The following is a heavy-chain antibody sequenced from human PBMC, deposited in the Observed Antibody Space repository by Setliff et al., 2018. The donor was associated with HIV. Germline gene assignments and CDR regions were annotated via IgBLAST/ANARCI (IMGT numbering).Heavy chain of an antibody. CDR1: GFTFSSYA. CDR3: ARGSYGSFDY. V-gene: IGHV3-23*01. J-gene: IGHJ4*02. Sequence: GGSLRLSCAASGFTFSSYAMSWVRQTPEKGLEWVSINTSGGNTYYADSVKGRFTISRDNSKNTLFLQMSSLRAEDTAIYYCARGSYGSFDYWGLGTLVTVSS. D-gene: IGHD3-10*01. CDR2: NTSGGNT.